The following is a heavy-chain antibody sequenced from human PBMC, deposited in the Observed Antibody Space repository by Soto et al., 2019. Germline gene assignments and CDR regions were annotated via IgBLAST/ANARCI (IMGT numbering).Heavy chain of an antibody. J-gene: IGHJ3*02. Sequence: VASVKVSCKASGYTFTSYAMHWVRQAPGQRLEWMGWINAGNGNTKYSQKFQGRVTITRDTSASTAYMELSSLRSEDTAVYYCARKVNDQWSSGWYDAFDIWGQGTMVTVSS. CDR2: INAGNGNT. V-gene: IGHV1-3*01. D-gene: IGHD6-19*01. CDR3: ARKVNDQWSSGWYDAFDI. CDR1: GYTFTSYA.